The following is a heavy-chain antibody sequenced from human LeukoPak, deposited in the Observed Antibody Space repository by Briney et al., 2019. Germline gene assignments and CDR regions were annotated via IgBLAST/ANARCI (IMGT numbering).Heavy chain of an antibody. D-gene: IGHD6-13*01. Sequence: SETLSLTCTVSGGSISSSSYYWGWIRQPPGKGLEWIGSIYYSGSTYYNPSLKSRVTISVDTSKNQFSLKLSSVTAADTAVYYCARLIAAAGREFDPWGQGTLVTVSS. CDR1: GGSISSSSYY. CDR3: ARLIAAAGREFDP. J-gene: IGHJ5*02. V-gene: IGHV4-39*07. CDR2: IYYSGST.